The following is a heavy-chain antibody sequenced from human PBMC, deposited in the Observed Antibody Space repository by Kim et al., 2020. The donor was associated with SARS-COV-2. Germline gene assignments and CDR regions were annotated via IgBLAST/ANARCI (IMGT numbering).Heavy chain of an antibody. V-gene: IGHV1-2*06. D-gene: IGHD5-12*01. J-gene: IGHJ4*02. CDR2: INPNSGGT. CDR1: GYTFTGYY. Sequence: ASVQVSCKASGYTFTGYYMHWVRQAPGQGLEWMGRINPNSGGTNYAQKFQGRVTMTRDTSISTAYMELSRLRSDDTAVYYCARDVDSGYDFDYWGQGTLVTVSS. CDR3: ARDVDSGYDFDY.